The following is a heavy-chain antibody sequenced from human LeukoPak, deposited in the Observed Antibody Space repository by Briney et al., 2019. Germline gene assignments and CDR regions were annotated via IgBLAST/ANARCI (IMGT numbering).Heavy chain of an antibody. CDR3: ARGKGSGRFGYFYYGVDV. CDR1: GFTFGIYG. CDR2: IWINGRDE. J-gene: IGHJ6*02. V-gene: IGHV3-33*01. Sequence: GRSLRLSCAASGFTFGIYGMHWVRQAPGKGLEWVASIWINGRDETYVDSVKGRFTISRDNSTLFLHMNSLRPEDTAIYFCARGKGSGRFGYFYYGVDVWGQGTTVTVSS. D-gene: IGHD3-10*01.